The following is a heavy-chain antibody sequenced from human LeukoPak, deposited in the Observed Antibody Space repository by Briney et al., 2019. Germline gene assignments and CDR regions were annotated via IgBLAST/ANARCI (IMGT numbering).Heavy chain of an antibody. CDR1: GFTFSSYA. V-gene: IGHV3-23*01. D-gene: IGHD1-26*01. CDR2: ISGSGGST. Sequence: GGPLRLSCAASGFTFSSYAMSWVRQAPGKGLEWVSAISGSGGSTYYADSVKGRFTISRDDSKNTLYLQMNSLRAEDTAVYYCAKSGPAWEYYFDYWGQGTLVTVSS. CDR3: AKSGPAWEYYFDY. J-gene: IGHJ4*02.